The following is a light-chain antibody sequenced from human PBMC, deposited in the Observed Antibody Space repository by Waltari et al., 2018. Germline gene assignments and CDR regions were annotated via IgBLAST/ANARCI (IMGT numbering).Light chain of an antibody. J-gene: IGLJ1*01. Sequence: QSALTQPPSASGSPGQSVTISCTGTSNDVGGYDYVSWYQQHPGKAPKLLIYEGSKRPSGVPDRFSGAKSGNTASRTVSGLQAEDEADYYCASYGRNKNCLFGTGTKVTVL. V-gene: IGLV2-8*01. CDR2: EGS. CDR3: ASYGRNKNCL. CDR1: SNDVGGYDY.